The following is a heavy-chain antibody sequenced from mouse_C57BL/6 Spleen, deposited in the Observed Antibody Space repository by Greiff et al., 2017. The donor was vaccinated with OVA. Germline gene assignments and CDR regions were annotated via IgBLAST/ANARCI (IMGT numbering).Heavy chain of an antibody. Sequence: QVHVKQSGAELAKPGASVKLSCKASGYTFTSYWMHWVKQRPGQGLEWIGYINPSSGYTKYNQKFKDKATLTADKSSSTAYMQLSSLTYEDSAVYYCVRGDWDVDDYWGQGTTLTVSS. CDR2: INPSSGYT. J-gene: IGHJ2*01. V-gene: IGHV1-7*01. CDR3: VRGDWDVDDY. D-gene: IGHD4-1*01. CDR1: GYTFTSYW.